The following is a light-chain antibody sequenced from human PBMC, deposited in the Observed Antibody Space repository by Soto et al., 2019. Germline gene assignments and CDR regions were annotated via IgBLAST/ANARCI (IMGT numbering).Light chain of an antibody. J-gene: IGKJ5*01. CDR1: QSISSY. Sequence: DIQMTQSPSSLSASVGDRVTITCRASQSISSYVNWYQQKPGKAPKLLIYAASSLQSGVPSTFSGSGSGTDFTLTISSLEPEDFAVYYCQQYCGSSGNPFGQGTRLGIK. CDR3: QQYCGSSGNP. CDR2: AAS. V-gene: IGKV1-39*01.